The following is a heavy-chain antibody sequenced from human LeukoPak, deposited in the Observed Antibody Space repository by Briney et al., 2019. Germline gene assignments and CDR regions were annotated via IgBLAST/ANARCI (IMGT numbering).Heavy chain of an antibody. D-gene: IGHD2-2*01. CDR3: ARGGPGYCSSTSCTEAY. J-gene: IGHJ4*02. V-gene: IGHV3-20*04. CDR1: GFSFDDYG. CDR2: INWNGDDT. Sequence: PGGSLRLSCVGFGFSFDDYGMSWVRQAPGKGLDWVSGINWNGDDTGYADSVRGRFTISRDNAKSTLYLQMNNLRAEDTALYYCARGGPGYCSSTSCTEAYWGLGTLVTVSS.